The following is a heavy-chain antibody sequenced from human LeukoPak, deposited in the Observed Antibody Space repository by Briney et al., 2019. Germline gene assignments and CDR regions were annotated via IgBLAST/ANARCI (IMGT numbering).Heavy chain of an antibody. CDR1: GFTFSSHW. J-gene: IGHJ4*02. V-gene: IGHV3-74*01. D-gene: IGHD7-27*01. CDR3: ATTLSGAANY. Sequence: GGSLRLSCAASGFTFSSHWMHWVRQAPGKGLVWVSNIKTDGSSTHYADSVKGRFTISRDNAKNTLYLQMNSLRAEDTAVYYCATTLSGAANYWGQGTLVTVSS. CDR2: IKTDGSST.